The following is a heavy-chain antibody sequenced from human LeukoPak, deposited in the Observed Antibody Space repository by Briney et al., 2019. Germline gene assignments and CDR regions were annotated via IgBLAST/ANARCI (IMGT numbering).Heavy chain of an antibody. CDR3: AKMTTRSASGRLDS. V-gene: IGHV3-23*01. CDR2: IITSGVST. CDR1: GFICSDSA. D-gene: IGHD3-10*01. J-gene: IGHJ5*01. Sequence: GGVLRLSSVASGFICSDSAMGWVRPAPGKGLEWVYAIITSGVSTYYTDPVMGGFSITRVNSTNTLYLQMSSLRAEDRAVYYCAKMTTRSASGRLDSLGQGTLVTVSS.